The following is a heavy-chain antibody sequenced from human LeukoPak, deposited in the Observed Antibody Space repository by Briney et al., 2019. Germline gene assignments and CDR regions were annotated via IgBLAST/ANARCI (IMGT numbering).Heavy chain of an antibody. D-gene: IGHD3-16*01. J-gene: IGHJ3*02. Sequence: ASVKVSCKASGGTFSSYAISWVRQAPGQGLEWMGGIIPIFGTANYAQKFQGRVTITADESTSTAYMELSSLRSEDTAVYYCAREYSTFVRAFDIWGQGTMVTVSS. CDR1: GGTFSSYA. V-gene: IGHV1-69*13. CDR2: IIPIFGTA. CDR3: AREYSTFVRAFDI.